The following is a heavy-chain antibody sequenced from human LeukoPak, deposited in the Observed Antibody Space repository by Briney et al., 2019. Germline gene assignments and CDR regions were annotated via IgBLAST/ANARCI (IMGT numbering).Heavy chain of an antibody. V-gene: IGHV4-39*07. CDR1: SGSISSSSYY. Sequence: PSETLSLTCTVSSGSISSSSYYWGWIRQPPGKGLEWIGTIHYSGSTYYDPSLKSRVTMSVGTSKNQFSLKLRSVTAADTAVYYCARERTATIVVTKQYYYYMDVWGKGTTVTISS. D-gene: IGHD5-12*01. J-gene: IGHJ6*03. CDR3: ARERTATIVVTKQYYYYMDV. CDR2: IHYSGST.